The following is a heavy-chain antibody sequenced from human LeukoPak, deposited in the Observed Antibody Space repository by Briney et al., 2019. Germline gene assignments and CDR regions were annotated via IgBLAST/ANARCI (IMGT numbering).Heavy chain of an antibody. CDR2: IRYDGSNK. Sequence: GGSLRLSCAASGFTFSSYGMHWVRQAPGKELEWVAFIRYDGSNKYCADSVKGRFTISRDNSKNTLYLQMNSLRAEDTAVYYCAKGRKDSSGSPGGLFDYWGQGTLVTVSS. J-gene: IGHJ4*02. CDR3: AKGRKDSSGSPGGLFDY. CDR1: GFTFSSYG. V-gene: IGHV3-30*02. D-gene: IGHD3-22*01.